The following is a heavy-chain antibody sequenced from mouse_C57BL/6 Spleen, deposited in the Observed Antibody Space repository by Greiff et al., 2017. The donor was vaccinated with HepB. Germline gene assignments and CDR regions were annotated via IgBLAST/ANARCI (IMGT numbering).Heavy chain of an antibody. CDR1: GYTFTDYY. J-gene: IGHJ2*01. CDR2: IYPGSGNT. V-gene: IGHV1-76*01. Sequence: VQLVESGAELVRPGASVKLSCKASGYTFTDYYINWVKQRPGQGLEWIARIYPGSGNTYYNEKFKGKATLTAEKSSSTAYMQLSSLTSEDSAVYFCARKGTGTGYFDYWGQGTTLTVSS. D-gene: IGHD4-1*01. CDR3: ARKGTGTGYFDY.